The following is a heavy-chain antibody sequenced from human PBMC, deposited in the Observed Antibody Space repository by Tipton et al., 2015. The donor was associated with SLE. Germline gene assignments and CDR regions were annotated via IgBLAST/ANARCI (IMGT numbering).Heavy chain of an antibody. CDR2: ISAYNGNT. D-gene: IGHD3-16*02. Sequence: QSGAEVKKPGASVKVSCKASGYTFTSYGISWVRQAPGQGLEWMGWISAYNGNTNYAQKLQGRVTMTTDTSTTTAYMELRSLRSDDTAVYYCARAFDSYYDYIWGSYRHNLVDYWGQGTLVTVSS. J-gene: IGHJ4*02. CDR3: ARAFDSYYDYIWGSYRHNLVDY. CDR1: GYTFTSYG. V-gene: IGHV1-18*01.